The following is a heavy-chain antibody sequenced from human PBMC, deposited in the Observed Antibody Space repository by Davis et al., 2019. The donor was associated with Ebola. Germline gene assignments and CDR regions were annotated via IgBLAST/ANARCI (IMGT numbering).Heavy chain of an antibody. CDR3: ARLNYYDSSGVP. D-gene: IGHD3-22*01. J-gene: IGHJ5*02. V-gene: IGHV3-30-3*01. CDR2: ISYDGSNK. Sequence: GGSLRLSCAASGFTFSSYAMHWVRQAPGKGLEWVAVISYDGSNKYYADSVKGRFTISRDNSKNTLYLQMNSLRAEDTAVYYCARLNYYDSSGVPWGQGTLVTVSS. CDR1: GFTFSSYA.